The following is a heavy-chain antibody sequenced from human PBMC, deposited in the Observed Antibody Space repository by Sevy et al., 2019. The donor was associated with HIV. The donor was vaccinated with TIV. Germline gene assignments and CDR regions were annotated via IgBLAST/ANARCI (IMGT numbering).Heavy chain of an antibody. CDR3: ARGGYYIDS. D-gene: IGHD2-15*01. CDR1: GYTFRNYR. V-gene: IGHV1-18*01. Sequence: ASVKVSCKTSGYTFRNYRITWVRQAPGQGLQWVGWISTYNGDTIYAQQLQGRVTMTTETSTSTAYMELRSLRSDDTAVYYCARGGYYIDSWGQGTLVTVSS. CDR2: ISTYNGDT. J-gene: IGHJ4*02.